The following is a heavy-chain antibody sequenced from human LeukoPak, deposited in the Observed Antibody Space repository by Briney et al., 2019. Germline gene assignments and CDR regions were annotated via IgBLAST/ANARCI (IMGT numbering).Heavy chain of an antibody. D-gene: IGHD5-18*01. V-gene: IGHV1-69*04. J-gene: IGHJ6*02. CDR1: GGTFSSSA. CDR2: IIPVLNIT. Sequence: SVKVSCKTSGGTFSSSAITWVRQAPGQGLEWMGRIIPVLNITTYAQKFQRSVTITADTSTSTVYMELSSLRSEETAVYYCARDQGLTAPPPYGLDVWGQGTTVIVSS. CDR3: ARDQGLTAPPPYGLDV.